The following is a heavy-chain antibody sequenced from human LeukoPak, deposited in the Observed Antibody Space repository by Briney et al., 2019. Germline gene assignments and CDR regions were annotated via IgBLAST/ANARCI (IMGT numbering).Heavy chain of an antibody. CDR1: GGSFSGYY. J-gene: IGHJ6*02. Sequence: SETLSLTCAVYGGSFSGYYWSWIRQPPGKGLEWIGEINHSGSTNYNPSLKSRVTISVDTSKNQFSLKLSSVTAADTAVYYCARLSGGSYYYYYGMDVWGQGTTVTVSS. V-gene: IGHV4-34*01. CDR2: INHSGST. CDR3: ARLSGGSYYYYYGMDV. D-gene: IGHD1-26*01.